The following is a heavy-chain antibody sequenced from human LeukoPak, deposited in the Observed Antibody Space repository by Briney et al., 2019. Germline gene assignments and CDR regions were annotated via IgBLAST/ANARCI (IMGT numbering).Heavy chain of an antibody. J-gene: IGHJ4*02. D-gene: IGHD3-3*01. CDR3: ARGGGFLETFDY. CDR1: GFTFSSYS. V-gene: IGHV3-21*01. CDR2: ISSSSSYI. Sequence: GGSLRLSCAASGFTFSSYSMNWVRQAPGKGLEWVSSISSSSSYIYYADSVKGRFTISRDNAKNSLYLQMNSLRAEDTAVYYCARGGGFLETFDYWGQGTLVTVSS.